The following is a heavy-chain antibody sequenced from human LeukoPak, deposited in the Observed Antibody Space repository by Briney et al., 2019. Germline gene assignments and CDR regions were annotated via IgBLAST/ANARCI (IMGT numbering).Heavy chain of an antibody. CDR2: IYTSGST. Sequence: PSETLSLTCTVSGGSISSYYWSWIRQPAGKGLEWIGRIYTSGSTNYNPSLKSRVTMSVDTSKNQFSLKLSSVTAADTAVYYCARAGYSSGWSTTYYYYYMDVWGKGTMVTVSS. V-gene: IGHV4-4*07. D-gene: IGHD6-19*01. CDR1: GGSISSYY. J-gene: IGHJ6*03. CDR3: ARAGYSSGWSTTYYYYYMDV.